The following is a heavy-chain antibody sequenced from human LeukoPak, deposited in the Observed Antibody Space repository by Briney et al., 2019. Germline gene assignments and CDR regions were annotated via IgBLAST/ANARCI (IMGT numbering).Heavy chain of an antibody. D-gene: IGHD3-10*01. CDR2: ITPNTGDT. J-gene: IGHJ4*02. V-gene: IGHV1-46*01. CDR1: GYTFSSFY. Sequence: GASVKVSCKASGYTFSSFYLHWVRQAPGQGLEWMGIITPNTGDTTYAPKFQDRLIMTRDRSTSTVYMELHSLRSEDTAVYYCARSRNYYRVYFVNWGQGTLVPVSS. CDR3: ARSRNYYRVYFVN.